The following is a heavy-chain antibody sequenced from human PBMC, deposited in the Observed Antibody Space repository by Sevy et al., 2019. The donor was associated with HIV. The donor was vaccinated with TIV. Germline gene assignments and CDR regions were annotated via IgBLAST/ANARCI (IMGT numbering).Heavy chain of an antibody. Sequence: ASVKVSCKGSGYTLTELSIHWVRQAPGKGLEWLVTFDPEDGKKIYAQSFQGRVTMTEDTSTDTTYMELSSLRSEDTAVYYCASTRDYYDSSGYYFDYWGQGTLVTVSS. J-gene: IGHJ4*02. V-gene: IGHV1-24*01. CDR3: ASTRDYYDSSGYYFDY. CDR1: GYTLTELS. D-gene: IGHD3-22*01. CDR2: FDPEDGKK.